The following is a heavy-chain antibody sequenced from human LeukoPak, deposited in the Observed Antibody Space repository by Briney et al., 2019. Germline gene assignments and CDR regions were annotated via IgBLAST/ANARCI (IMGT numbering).Heavy chain of an antibody. CDR2: ISYDGSNK. V-gene: IGHV3-30*18. Sequence: GGSLRLSCAASGFTFSSYGMHWVRQAPGKGLEWVAVISYDGSNKYYADSVKGRFTISRGNSKNTLYLQMNSLRAEDTAVYYCAKDQGIVATTFDYWGQGTLVTVSS. CDR3: AKDQGIVATTFDY. D-gene: IGHD5-12*01. J-gene: IGHJ4*02. CDR1: GFTFSSYG.